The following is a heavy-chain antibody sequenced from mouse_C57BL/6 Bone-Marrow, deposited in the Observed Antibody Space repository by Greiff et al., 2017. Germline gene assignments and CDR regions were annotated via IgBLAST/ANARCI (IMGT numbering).Heavy chain of an antibody. D-gene: IGHD1-1*01. V-gene: IGHV1-54*01. Sequence: VQLQQSGAELVRPGTSVKVSCKASGYAFTNYLIEWVKQRPGQGLEWIGVINPGSGGTNYNEKFKGKATLTADKSSSTAYMQLSSLTSEDSAVYLCATYYYGSSGYFDVWGTGTTVTVSS. CDR2: INPGSGGT. CDR3: ATYYYGSSGYFDV. J-gene: IGHJ1*03. CDR1: GYAFTNYL.